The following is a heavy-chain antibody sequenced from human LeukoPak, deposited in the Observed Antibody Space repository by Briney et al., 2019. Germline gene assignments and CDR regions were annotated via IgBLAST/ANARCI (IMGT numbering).Heavy chain of an antibody. J-gene: IGHJ4*02. CDR2: IRYDGSNK. V-gene: IGHV3-30*02. Sequence: GGSLRLSCAASGFTFSSYGMHWVRQAPGKGLEWVAFIRYDGSNKYYADSVKGRFTISRDNSKNTLYLQMNSLRAEDTAVYYCARGGSGWYKTFDYWGQGTLVTVSS. D-gene: IGHD6-19*01. CDR1: GFTFSSYG. CDR3: ARGGSGWYKTFDY.